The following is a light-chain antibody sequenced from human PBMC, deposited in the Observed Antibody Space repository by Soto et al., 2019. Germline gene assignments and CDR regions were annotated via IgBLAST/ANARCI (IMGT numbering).Light chain of an antibody. V-gene: IGLV3-21*02. Sequence: SYELTQPPSVSVALGQTARISCGGNNIGSKSVHWFQQKPGQAPVLVVYDDNDRPSGIPERFSGSNSGNTATLTISRVEAGDEADYYCQVWDSMSDHFVFGTGTKLTVL. J-gene: IGLJ1*01. CDR2: DDN. CDR3: QVWDSMSDHFV. CDR1: NIGSKS.